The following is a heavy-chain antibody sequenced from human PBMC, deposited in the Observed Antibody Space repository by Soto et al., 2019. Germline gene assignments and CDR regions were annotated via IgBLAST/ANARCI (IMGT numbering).Heavy chain of an antibody. J-gene: IGHJ1*01. CDR1: GFTFSSYS. CDR2: IKNDGSDK. CDR3: ARRELVSCGGDCYSKYFQY. V-gene: IGHV3-7*01. D-gene: IGHD2-21*02. Sequence: GGSLRLSCAASGFTFSSYSMNWVRQAPGKGLEWVANIKNDGSDKYYGASVKGRFTISRDNAKNSLYLQMDSLRAEDTAVYYCARRELVSCGGDCYSKYFQYWGQGTLVTVSS.